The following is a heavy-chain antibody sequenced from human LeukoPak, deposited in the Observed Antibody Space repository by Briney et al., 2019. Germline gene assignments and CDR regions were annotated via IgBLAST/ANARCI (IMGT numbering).Heavy chain of an antibody. CDR3: AKPDTYYYDSSGYYY. D-gene: IGHD3-22*01. Sequence: GGSLRLSCAASGSTFSSYAMSWVRQAPGKGLEWVSAISGSGGSTYYADSVKGRFTISRDNSKNTLYLQMNSLRAEDTAVYYCAKPDTYYYDSSGYYYWGQGTLVTVSS. J-gene: IGHJ4*02. CDR1: GSTFSSYA. V-gene: IGHV3-23*01. CDR2: ISGSGGST.